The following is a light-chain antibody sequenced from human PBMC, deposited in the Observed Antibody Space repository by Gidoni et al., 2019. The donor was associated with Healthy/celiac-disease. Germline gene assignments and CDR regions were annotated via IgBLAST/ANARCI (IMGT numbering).Light chain of an antibody. Sequence: PGTLSLSPGERATLSCRASQSVSSSYLAWYQQKPGQAPRLLIYGASSRATGIPDRFSGSGSGTDFTLTISRLEPEDFAVYYCQQYGSSPKITFGQGTRLEIK. CDR3: QQYGSSPKIT. CDR2: GAS. CDR1: QSVSSSY. V-gene: IGKV3-20*01. J-gene: IGKJ5*01.